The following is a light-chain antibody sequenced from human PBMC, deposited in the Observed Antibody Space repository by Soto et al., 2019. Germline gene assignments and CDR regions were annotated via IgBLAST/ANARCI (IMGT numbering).Light chain of an antibody. CDR3: QQYDNSPWT. J-gene: IGKJ1*01. CDR1: QSVSSRY. V-gene: IGKV3-20*01. Sequence: EIVLTQSPVTLSFPRVETSALSCMASQSVSSRYLAWYQQKSGQAPRLLIYATSSRATDIPDRFIGYGSGTDFTLTISGLEPEDFAVYNCQQYDNSPWTFGQGTKVDI. CDR2: ATS.